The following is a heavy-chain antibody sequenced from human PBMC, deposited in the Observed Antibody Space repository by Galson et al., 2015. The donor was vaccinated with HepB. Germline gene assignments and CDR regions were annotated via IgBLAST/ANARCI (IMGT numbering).Heavy chain of an antibody. D-gene: IGHD1-26*01. CDR3: AKGRFGIVAFDI. Sequence: SLRLSCAASGFTFSSYAMSWVRQAPGKGLEWVSAISGSGGSTYYADSVKGRFTISRDNSKNTLYLQMNSLRAEDTAVYYCAKGRFGIVAFDIWGQGTMVTVSS. CDR2: ISGSGGST. V-gene: IGHV3-23*01. CDR1: GFTFSSYA. J-gene: IGHJ3*02.